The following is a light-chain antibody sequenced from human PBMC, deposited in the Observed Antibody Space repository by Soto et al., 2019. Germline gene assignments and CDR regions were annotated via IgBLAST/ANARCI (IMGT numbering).Light chain of an antibody. J-gene: IGLJ1*01. CDR2: DDN. CDR1: SSNIGGNS. Sequence: QSVMTQPPSVSAAPGQKVTISCSGSSSNIGGNSVSWYQQLPGTAPKLLIYDDNKRPSGIPDRFAGSKSGTSATLGITGLQTGDEADYDCGSWDSSLSAYVFGTGTKFTVL. CDR3: GSWDSSLSAYV. V-gene: IGLV1-51*01.